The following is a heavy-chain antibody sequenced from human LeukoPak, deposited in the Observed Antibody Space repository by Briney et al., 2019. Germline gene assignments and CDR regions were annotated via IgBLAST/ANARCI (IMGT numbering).Heavy chain of an antibody. D-gene: IGHD2-2*01. V-gene: IGHV1-2*02. CDR2: INPNSGGT. Sequence: ASVKVSCKASGYTFTGYYMHWVRQAPGQGLEWMGWINPNSGGTNYAQKFQGRVTMTRDTSISTAYMELSRLRSDDTAVYYCARETLPEVVPAARDAFDIWGQGTMVTVSS. J-gene: IGHJ3*02. CDR3: ARETLPEVVPAARDAFDI. CDR1: GYTFTGYY.